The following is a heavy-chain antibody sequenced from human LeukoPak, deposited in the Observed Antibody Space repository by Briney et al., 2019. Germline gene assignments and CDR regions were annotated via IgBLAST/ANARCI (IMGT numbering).Heavy chain of an antibody. J-gene: IGHJ4*02. D-gene: IGHD1-26*01. V-gene: IGHV3-23*01. CDR2: ISGSGSTT. Sequence: GGSLRLSCAASGFTFSSYAMTWVRQAPGKGLEWVSAISGSGSTTYYADSVKGRFTISRDNSKNTLYLQMNSLRAEDTAVYYCAKEMSGSYLRGLFDYWGQGTLVTVSS. CDR1: GFTFSSYA. CDR3: AKEMSGSYLRGLFDY.